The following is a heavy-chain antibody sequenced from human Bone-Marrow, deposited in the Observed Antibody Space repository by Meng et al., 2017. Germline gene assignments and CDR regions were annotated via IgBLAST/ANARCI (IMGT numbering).Heavy chain of an antibody. Sequence: GQLLRSGAEVKKPGALVKVSCKASGYTFPDYWLHWVRRAPGQGLEWMGRINPKSGDTHYAQRFQGRVTMTGDTSISTAYMELSGLRSDDTAMYYCARDEDISAAGKLFGDYWGQGTLVTVSS. CDR3: ARDEDISAAGKLFGDY. V-gene: IGHV1-2*06. D-gene: IGHD6-13*01. CDR2: INPKSGDT. CDR1: GYTFPDYW. J-gene: IGHJ4*02.